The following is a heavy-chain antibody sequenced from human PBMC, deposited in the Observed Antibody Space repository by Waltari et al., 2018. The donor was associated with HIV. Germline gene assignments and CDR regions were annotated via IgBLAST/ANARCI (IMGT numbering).Heavy chain of an antibody. Sequence: QVQLQQWGAGLLKPSETLSLTCAVYGGSFSGYYWSWIRQPPGKGLEWIGEINHRGSTNYNPSLKSRVTISVDTSKNQFSLKLSSVTAADTAVYYCARAGGAAAGKGDYWGQGTLVTVSS. J-gene: IGHJ4*02. CDR2: INHRGST. D-gene: IGHD6-13*01. CDR3: ARAGGAAAGKGDY. V-gene: IGHV4-34*01. CDR1: GGSFSGYY.